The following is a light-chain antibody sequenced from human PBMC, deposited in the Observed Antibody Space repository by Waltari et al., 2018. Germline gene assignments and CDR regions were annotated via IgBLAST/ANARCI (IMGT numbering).Light chain of an antibody. CDR3: LLTYNDAVV. CDR2: DTT. J-gene: IGLJ3*02. V-gene: IGLV7-46*01. Sequence: QAVVTQEPSLTVSPGGTVTLTCGSSTGAVTSGHYTYWFQQQPGQAPRTLIHDTTNKHSWTPARFSGYLLGGKAALTLSGAQPEDEAIYYCLLTYNDAVVFGGGTKLTVL. CDR1: TGAVTSGHY.